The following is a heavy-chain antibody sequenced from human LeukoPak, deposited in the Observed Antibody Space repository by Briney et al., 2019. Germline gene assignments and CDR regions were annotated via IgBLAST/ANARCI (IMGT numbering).Heavy chain of an antibody. Sequence: KSSETLSLTCAVYGGSFSGYYWSWIRQPPARGLEWIVEINHSGSTNYNPSLKSRVTISVDTSKNQFSLKMSSVTAADTAIYYCARGRSDYVWGNYRLPFDYWGQGTLVTVSS. V-gene: IGHV4-34*01. D-gene: IGHD3-16*02. CDR1: GGSFSGYY. J-gene: IGHJ4*02. CDR2: INHSGST. CDR3: ARGRSDYVWGNYRLPFDY.